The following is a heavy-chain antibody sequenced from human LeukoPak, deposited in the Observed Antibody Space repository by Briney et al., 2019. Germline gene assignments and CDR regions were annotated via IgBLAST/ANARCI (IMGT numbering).Heavy chain of an antibody. J-gene: IGHJ5*02. D-gene: IGHD3-3*01. CDR1: GGSISSYY. Sequence: SETLSLTCPVSGGSISSYYWSWIRQPPGKGLEWIGYIYYSGSTNYNPSLKSRVTISVDTSKNQFSLKLSSVTAADTAVYYCARASPGLYDFWSGYYPALMVGHWFDPWGRGTLVTVSS. CDR2: IYYSGST. CDR3: ARASPGLYDFWSGYYPALMVGHWFDP. V-gene: IGHV4-59*01.